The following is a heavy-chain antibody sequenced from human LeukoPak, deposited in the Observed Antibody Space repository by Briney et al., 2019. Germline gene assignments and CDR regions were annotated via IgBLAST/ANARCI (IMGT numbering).Heavy chain of an antibody. D-gene: IGHD3-3*01. CDR2: INSDGSST. CDR1: GFTFSSYW. CDR3: ASERITIFGVQDDAFDI. V-gene: IGHV3-74*01. J-gene: IGHJ3*02. Sequence: GGSLRLSCAASGFTFSSYWMHWVRQAPGKGLVWVSRINSDGSSTSYADSVKGRFTISRDNAKNTLYLQMNSLRAEDTAVYYCASERITIFGVQDDAFDIWGQGTMVTVSS.